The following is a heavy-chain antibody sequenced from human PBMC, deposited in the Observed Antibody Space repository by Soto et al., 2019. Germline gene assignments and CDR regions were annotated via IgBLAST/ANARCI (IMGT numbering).Heavy chain of an antibody. CDR1: GFTFSSYA. D-gene: IGHD6-13*01. V-gene: IGHV3-23*01. Sequence: GGSLRLSCAASGFTFSSYAMSWVHQAPGKGLEWVSAISGSGGSTYYADSVKGRFTISRDNSKNTLYLQMNSLRAEDTAVYYSAKDRYSSSWYFDYWGQGTLVTVSS. CDR2: ISGSGGST. CDR3: AKDRYSSSWYFDY. J-gene: IGHJ4*02.